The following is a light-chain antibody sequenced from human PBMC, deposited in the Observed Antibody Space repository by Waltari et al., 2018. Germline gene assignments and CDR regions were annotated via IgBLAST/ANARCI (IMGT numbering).Light chain of an antibody. V-gene: IGKV3-15*01. CDR3: QQYNIWPWT. Sequence: ELVMTQSPATLSVSPGERAPLSCRASQSASTSSAWYQQTPGQAPRLLIYRASTRAAGIPDRFSGSGSGTEFTLTISSLQSEDSAIYYCQQYNIWPWTFGQGTKVDIK. CDR1: QSASTS. CDR2: RAS. J-gene: IGKJ1*01.